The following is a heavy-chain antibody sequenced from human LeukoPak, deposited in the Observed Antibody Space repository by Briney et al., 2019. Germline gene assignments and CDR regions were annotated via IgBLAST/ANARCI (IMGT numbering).Heavy chain of an antibody. J-gene: IGHJ5*02. Sequence: ASVKVSCKASGYIFSNYGINWVRQATGQGLEWMGWMSPNSGNTGYAQKFQGRVTMTTDTSTSTADMELRSLRSDDTAVYYCAGGWGGSGSHDWFDPWGQGTLVTVSS. CDR1: GYIFSNYG. CDR2: MSPNSGNT. V-gene: IGHV1-18*01. D-gene: IGHD3-10*01. CDR3: AGGWGGSGSHDWFDP.